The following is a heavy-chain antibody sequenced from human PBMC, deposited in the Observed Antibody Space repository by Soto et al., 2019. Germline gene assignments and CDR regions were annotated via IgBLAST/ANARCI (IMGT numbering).Heavy chain of an antibody. D-gene: IGHD6-6*01. CDR2: TYYRSKWYN. CDR3: ARRPRNEPFDY. Sequence: QSPSRGLEWLGRTYYRSKWYNDYAVSVKSRITINPDTSKNQFSLQLNSVTPEDTAVYYCARRPRNEPFDYWGQGTLVTVS. V-gene: IGHV6-1*01. J-gene: IGHJ4*02.